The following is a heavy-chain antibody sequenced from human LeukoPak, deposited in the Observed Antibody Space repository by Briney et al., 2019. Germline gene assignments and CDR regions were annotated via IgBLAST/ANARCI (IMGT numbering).Heavy chain of an antibody. CDR3: APHIGIGAAAFDN. J-gene: IGHJ4*02. CDR2: ISRSSSTI. CDR1: GFTFSSYS. V-gene: IGHV3-48*04. D-gene: IGHD6-13*01. Sequence: GGSLRLSCAASGFTFSSYSMNWVRQAPGKGLECVSYISRSSSTIYYADSVKGRFTISRDNAKNSLYLQMNSLRVEDTAVYYCAPHIGIGAAAFDNWGQGTLVTVSS.